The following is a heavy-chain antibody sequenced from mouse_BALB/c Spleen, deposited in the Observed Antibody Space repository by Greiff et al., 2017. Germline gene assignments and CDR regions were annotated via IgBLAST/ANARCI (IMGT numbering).Heavy chain of an antibody. V-gene: IGHV5-6*03. J-gene: IGHJ1*01. CDR3: ARHRGYDWYFDV. CDR1: GFTFSSYG. Sequence: DVMLVESGGGLVKPGGSLKLSCAASGFTFSSYGMSWVRQTPDKRLEWVATISSGGSYTYYPDSVKGRFTISRDNAKNTLYLQMSSLKSEDTAMYYCARHRGYDWYFDVWGAGTTVTVSS. CDR2: ISSGGSYT. D-gene: IGHD2-2*01.